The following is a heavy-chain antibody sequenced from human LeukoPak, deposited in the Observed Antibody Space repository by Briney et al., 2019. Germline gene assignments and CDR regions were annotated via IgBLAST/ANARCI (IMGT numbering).Heavy chain of an antibody. V-gene: IGHV3-66*01. CDR3: ARELGDYVWGSYRSAPHY. Sequence: PGGSLRLSYAASGFTVSSNYMSWVRQAPGKGLEWVSVIYSGGSTYYADSVKGRFTISRDNSKNTLYLQMNSLRAEDTAVYYCARELGDYVWGSYRSAPHYWGQGTLVTVSS. CDR1: GFTVSSNY. CDR2: IYSGGST. D-gene: IGHD3-16*02. J-gene: IGHJ4*02.